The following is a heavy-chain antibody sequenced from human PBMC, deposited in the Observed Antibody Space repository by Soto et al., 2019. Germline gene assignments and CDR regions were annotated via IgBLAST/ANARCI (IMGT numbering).Heavy chain of an antibody. Sequence: ASVKVSCKASGGTFSSYAISWVRQAPGQGLEWMGGIIPIFGTANYAQKFQGRVTITADESTSTAYMELSSLRSEDTAVYYCASSAAAGTFYFDYWGQGTLVTVSS. D-gene: IGHD6-13*01. CDR3: ASSAAAGTFYFDY. V-gene: IGHV1-69*13. CDR1: GGTFSSYA. J-gene: IGHJ4*02. CDR2: IIPIFGTA.